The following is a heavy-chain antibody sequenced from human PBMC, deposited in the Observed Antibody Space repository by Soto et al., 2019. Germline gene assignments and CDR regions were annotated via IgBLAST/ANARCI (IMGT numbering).Heavy chain of an antibody. Sequence: GGSPRLSCAASGFTFTRYSMNSVRQAPGKGLEWVSSISSTTNYIYYGDSMKGRFTISRDNAKHSMSLDMNSLRAEDTAVYYCARESEDLTSNFDYWGQGTLVTVSS. CDR1: GFTFTRYS. CDR2: ISSTTNYI. V-gene: IGHV3-21*06. J-gene: IGHJ4*02. CDR3: ARESEDLTSNFDY.